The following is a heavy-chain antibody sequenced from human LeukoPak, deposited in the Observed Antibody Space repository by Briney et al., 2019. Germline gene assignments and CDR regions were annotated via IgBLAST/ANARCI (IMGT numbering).Heavy chain of an antibody. CDR2: IYYSGST. CDR1: GGSISSGGYY. V-gene: IGHV4-31*03. J-gene: IGHJ4*02. Sequence: SSETLSLTCTVSGGSISSGGYYWSWIRQHPGKGLEWIGYIYYSGSTYYHPSLKSRVTISVDTSKNQFSLKLSSVTAADTAVYYCARGVLMVYAEDYWGQGTLVTVSS. CDR3: ARGVLMVYAEDY. D-gene: IGHD2-8*01.